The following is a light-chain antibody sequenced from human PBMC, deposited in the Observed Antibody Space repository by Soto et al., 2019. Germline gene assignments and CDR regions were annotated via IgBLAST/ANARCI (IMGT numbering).Light chain of an antibody. J-gene: IGKJ5*01. V-gene: IGKV3-11*01. CDR1: QSVSSY. CDR2: DAS. CDR3: QQRSNWPRT. Sequence: DIVVTQSPATLSLSPGERATLSCRASQSVSSYLAWYQQKPGQAPRLLIYDASNRATGIPARFSGSGSGTDFTLTISSLEPEDFAVYYCQQRSNWPRTFGQGTRLEIK.